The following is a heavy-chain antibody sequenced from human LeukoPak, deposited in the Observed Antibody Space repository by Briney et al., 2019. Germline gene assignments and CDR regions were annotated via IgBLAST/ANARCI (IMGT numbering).Heavy chain of an antibody. CDR2: ISAYNGNT. V-gene: IGHV1-18*01. J-gene: IGHJ4*02. CDR3: ASSPCSSTSCFLDY. CDR1: GYTFTSYG. Sequence: ASVKVSCKASGYTFTSYGISWVRQAPGQGLEWMGWISAYNGNTNYAQKLQGRVTMTTDTSTSTAYMELRSLRSDDTAVYYCASSPCSSTSCFLDYWGQGTLVTVSS. D-gene: IGHD2-2*01.